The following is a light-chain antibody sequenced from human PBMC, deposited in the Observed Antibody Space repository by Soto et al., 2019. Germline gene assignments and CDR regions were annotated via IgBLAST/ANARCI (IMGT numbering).Light chain of an antibody. CDR1: SSDVGSYNL. J-gene: IGLJ3*02. CDR3: CSYAGSSTWV. Sequence: QSALTQPASVSGSPGQSITISCTGTSSDVGSYNLVSWYQQHPGKAPELMIYEGSERPSGVSNRFSGSKSRNTASLTISGLQAEDEADYYCCSYAGSSTWVFGGGTKLTVL. V-gene: IGLV2-23*01. CDR2: EGS.